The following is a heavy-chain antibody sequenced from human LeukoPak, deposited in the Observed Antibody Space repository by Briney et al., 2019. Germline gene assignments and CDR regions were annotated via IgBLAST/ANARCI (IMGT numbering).Heavy chain of an antibody. CDR1: GGTFSSYA. CDR2: IIPIFGTA. CDR3: AREWEIGAVDY. Sequence: ASVKVSCKASGGTFSSYAISWVRQAPGQGLEWMGGIIPIFGTANYAQKFQGRVTITADGSTSTAYMELSSLRSEDTAVYYCAREWEIGAVDYWGQGTLVTVSS. J-gene: IGHJ4*02. D-gene: IGHD6-13*01. V-gene: IGHV1-69*13.